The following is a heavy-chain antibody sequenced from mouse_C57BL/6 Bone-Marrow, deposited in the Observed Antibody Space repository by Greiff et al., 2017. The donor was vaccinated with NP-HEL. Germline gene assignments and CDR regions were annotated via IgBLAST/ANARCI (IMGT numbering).Heavy chain of an antibody. CDR1: GFTFSDYY. CDR2: INYDGSST. D-gene: IGHD2-12*01. J-gene: IGHJ4*01. Sequence: EVQRVESEGGLVQPGSSMKLSCTASGFTFSDYYMAWVRQVPEKGLEWVANINYDGSSTYYLDSLKSRFIISRDNAKNILYLQMSSLKSEDTATYYCARDSYYYAMDHWGQGTSVTVSS. CDR3: ARDSYYYAMDH. V-gene: IGHV5-16*01.